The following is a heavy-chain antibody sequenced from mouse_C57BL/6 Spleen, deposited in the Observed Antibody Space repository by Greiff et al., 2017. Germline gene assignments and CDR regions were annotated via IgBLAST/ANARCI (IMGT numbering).Heavy chain of an antibody. J-gene: IGHJ2*01. CDR1: GYAFSSYW. CDR2: IYPGDGDT. V-gene: IGHV1-80*01. CDR3: ARWSLGRYFDY. Sequence: VQLQQSGAELVKPGASVKISCKASGYAFSSYWMNWVKQRPGKGLEWIGQIYPGDGDTNYNGKFKGKATLTADKSSSTAYMQLSSLTSEDSAVYFCARWSLGRYFDYWGKGTTLTVSS.